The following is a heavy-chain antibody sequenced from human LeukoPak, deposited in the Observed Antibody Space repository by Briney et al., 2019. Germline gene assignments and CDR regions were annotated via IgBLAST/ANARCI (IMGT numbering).Heavy chain of an antibody. CDR2: ISSNGGST. CDR3: VKDRVSGVVVVAATLHY. V-gene: IGHV3-64D*06. Sequence: PGGSLRLSCSASGFTFSSYAMHWVRQAPGKGLEYVSAISSNGGSTYYADSAKGRFTISRDNSKNTLYLQMSSLRAEDTAVYYCVKDRVSGVVVVAATLHYWGQGTLVTVSS. D-gene: IGHD2-15*01. J-gene: IGHJ4*02. CDR1: GFTFSSYA.